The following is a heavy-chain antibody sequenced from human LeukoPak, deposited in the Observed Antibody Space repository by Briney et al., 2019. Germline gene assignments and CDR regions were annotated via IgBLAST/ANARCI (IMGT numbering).Heavy chain of an antibody. D-gene: IGHD1-14*01. Sequence: LXLXXXASXXXXXXYWMHWVRQAXGXGLVWVSRISSDGSSTNYADSVKGRFTISRDNAKNTLFLQMNSLRAEDTAVYYCARVRYCDYWGQGTLVTVSS. V-gene: IGHV3-74*01. CDR3: ARVRYCDY. J-gene: IGHJ4*02. CDR2: ISSDGSST. CDR1: XXXXXXYW.